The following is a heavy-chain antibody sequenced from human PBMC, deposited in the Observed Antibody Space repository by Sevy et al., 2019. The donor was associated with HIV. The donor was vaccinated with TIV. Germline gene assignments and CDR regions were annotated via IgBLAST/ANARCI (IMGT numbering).Heavy chain of an antibody. CDR3: ARVHIVAARRGWFDP. D-gene: IGHD6-13*01. V-gene: IGHV1-18*01. J-gene: IGHJ5*02. CDR2: ISAYNGNT. Sequence: ASVKVSCKASGYTFTSYAISWVRQAPGQGLEWMGWISAYNGNTNYAQKLQGRVTMTTDTSTSTAYMELRSLRSDDTAVYYCARVHIVAARRGWFDPWGQGTLVTVSS. CDR1: GYTFTSYA.